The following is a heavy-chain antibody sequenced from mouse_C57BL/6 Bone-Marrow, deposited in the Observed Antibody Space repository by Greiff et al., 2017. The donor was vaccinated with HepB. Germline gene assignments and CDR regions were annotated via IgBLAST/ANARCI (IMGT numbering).Heavy chain of an antibody. J-gene: IGHJ3*01. V-gene: IGHV5-6*02. CDR2: ISSGGSYT. D-gene: IGHD1-1*01. CDR1: GFTFSSYG. Sequence: EVMLVESGGDLVKPGGSLKLSCAASGFTFSSYGMSWVRQTPDKRLEWVATISSGGSYTYYPDSVKGRFTISRDNAKNTLYLQMSSLKSEDTAMYYCAGGHDYGSSYEGFAYWGQGTLVTVAA. CDR3: AGGHDYGSSYEGFAY.